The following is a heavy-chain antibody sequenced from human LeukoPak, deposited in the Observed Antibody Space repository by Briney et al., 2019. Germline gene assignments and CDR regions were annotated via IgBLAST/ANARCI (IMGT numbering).Heavy chain of an antibody. Sequence: PGGSLRLSCASCGFTFSSYSMNWVRQAPGKGLEWVSSISSSSSYIYYADSGNGRFTISRDNAKNSLYLQMNSLRAEDTAVYYCARAESSSWYLNWGQGTLVTVSS. CDR3: ARAESSSWYLN. CDR1: GFTFSSYS. V-gene: IGHV3-21*01. CDR2: ISSSSSYI. D-gene: IGHD6-13*01. J-gene: IGHJ4*02.